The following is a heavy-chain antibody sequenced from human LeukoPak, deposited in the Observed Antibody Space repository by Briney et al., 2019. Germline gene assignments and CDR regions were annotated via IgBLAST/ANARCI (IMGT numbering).Heavy chain of an antibody. V-gene: IGHV4-4*07. D-gene: IGHD5-12*01. J-gene: IGHJ4*02. CDR2: IYTSGST. CDR3: AREWRYSGYDVVDY. Sequence: SETLSLTCTVSGGSINSYYWSWIRQPAGKGLEWIGRIYTSGSTNYNPSLKSRVTMSVDTSKNQFSLKLSSVTAADTAVYYCAREWRYSGYDVVDYWGQGTLVTVSS. CDR1: GGSINSYY.